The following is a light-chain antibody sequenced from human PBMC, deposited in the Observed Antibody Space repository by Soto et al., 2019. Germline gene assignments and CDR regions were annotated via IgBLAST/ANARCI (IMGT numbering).Light chain of an antibody. CDR1: QSISTF. Sequence: DIQMTQSPSSLSASVGDGVIITCRASQSISTFLNWYRQKPGKAPRLLIYAASSLQSGVPSRFSGSGSGTEFSLTISRLQPEDFATYYCQQSYSSPFTIGPGTRVDVK. CDR3: QQSYSSPFT. V-gene: IGKV1-39*01. J-gene: IGKJ3*01. CDR2: AAS.